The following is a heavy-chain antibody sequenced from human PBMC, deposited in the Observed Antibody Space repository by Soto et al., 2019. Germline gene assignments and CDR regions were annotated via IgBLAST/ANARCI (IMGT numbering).Heavy chain of an antibody. CDR2: ISAYNGNT. CDR1: GYIFTSYG. Sequence: QVQLVQSGAEVKKPGASVKVSCKASGYIFTSYGISWVRQAPGQGLEWMGWISAYNGNTNYAQKLQGRVTMTTDTSTSTAYMELRSLRSDDTAVYYCARDLYDYIWGSYRIFDYWGQGTLVTVSS. CDR3: ARDLYDYIWGSYRIFDY. V-gene: IGHV1-18*01. D-gene: IGHD3-16*02. J-gene: IGHJ4*02.